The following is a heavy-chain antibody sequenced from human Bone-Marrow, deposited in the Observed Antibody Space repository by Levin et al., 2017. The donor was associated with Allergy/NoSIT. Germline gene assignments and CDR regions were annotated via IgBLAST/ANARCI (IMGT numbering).Heavy chain of an antibody. CDR1: GGDFSSYT. Sequence: GASVKVSCKASGGDFSSYTIAWVRQAPGQGLEWMGRIIPVLNTTDYAQKLQGKVTITADTSTNKAYMELSSLTSEDTAVYYCARGTGGYDTYCCDYWGQGTLVTVSS. V-gene: IGHV1-69*08. CDR3: ARGTGGYDTYCCDY. D-gene: IGHD5-12*01. CDR2: IIPVLNTT. J-gene: IGHJ4*02.